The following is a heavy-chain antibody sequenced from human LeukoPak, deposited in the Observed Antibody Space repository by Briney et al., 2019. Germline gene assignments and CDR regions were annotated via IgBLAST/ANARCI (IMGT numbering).Heavy chain of an antibody. CDR2: INPNSGGT. D-gene: IGHD3-9*01. CDR3: ARERVKGYDILTGYYGY. J-gene: IGHJ4*02. Sequence: GASVKVSCKASGGTFSSYAISWVRQAPGQGLEWMGWINPNSGGTNYAQKFQGRVTMTRDTSISTAYMELSRLRSDDTAVYYCARERVKGYDILTGYYGYWGQGTLVTVSS. CDR1: GGTFSSYA. V-gene: IGHV1-2*02.